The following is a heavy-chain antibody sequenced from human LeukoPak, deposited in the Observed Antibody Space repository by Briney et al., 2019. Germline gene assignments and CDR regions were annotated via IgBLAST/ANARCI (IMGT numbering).Heavy chain of an antibody. CDR1: GFTFSSYW. CDR2: VKQDGSEK. J-gene: IGHJ5*02. V-gene: IGHV3-7*01. CDR3: THLGWFDP. Sequence: PGGSLRLSCAASGFTFSSYWMSWVRQAPGKGLEWVANVKQDGSEKYYVDSVKGRFTISRDNAKNSLYLQMNSLRAEDTAVYYCTHLGWFDPWGQGNLVTVSS.